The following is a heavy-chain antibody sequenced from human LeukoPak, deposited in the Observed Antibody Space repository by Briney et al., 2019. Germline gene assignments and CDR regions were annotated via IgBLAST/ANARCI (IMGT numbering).Heavy chain of an antibody. J-gene: IGHJ4*02. Sequence: PGGSLRLSCAASGFTFSDSNIHWVRQASEKGLEWVGRVSSKAYGYGTAYGASVKGRFTISRDDSKNTAYLQMNSLKTEDTAVYYCTTDVTEWELPLDYWGQGTLVTVSS. CDR3: TTDVTEWELPLDY. V-gene: IGHV3-73*01. CDR2: VSSKAYGYGT. CDR1: GFTFSDSN. D-gene: IGHD1-26*01.